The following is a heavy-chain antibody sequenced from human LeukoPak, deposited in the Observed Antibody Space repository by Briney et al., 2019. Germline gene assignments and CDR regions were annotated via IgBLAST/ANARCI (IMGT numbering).Heavy chain of an antibody. Sequence: GGSLRLSCAASGFTFSSYGMHWVRQAPGKGLEWVAVIWYDGSNKYYADSVKGRFTISRDNAKNSLYLQMNSLRAEDTAVYYCARDRDTAMVFDAFDIWGQGTMVTVSS. V-gene: IGHV3-33*01. CDR1: GFTFSSYG. J-gene: IGHJ3*02. D-gene: IGHD5-18*01. CDR2: IWYDGSNK. CDR3: ARDRDTAMVFDAFDI.